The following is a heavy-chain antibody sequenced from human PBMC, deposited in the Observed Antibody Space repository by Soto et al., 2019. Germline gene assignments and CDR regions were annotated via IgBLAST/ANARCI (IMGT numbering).Heavy chain of an antibody. D-gene: IGHD4-17*01. J-gene: IGHJ6*02. CDR3: ARVSPHDYEHLAYYYYYGMDV. V-gene: IGHV4-59*01. Sequence: SETLSLTCTVSGGSISSYYWSWIRQPPGKGLEWIGYIYYSGSTNYNPSLKSRVTISVDTSKNQFSLKLSSVTAADTAVYYCARVSPHDYEHLAYYYYYGMDVWGQGTTVTVSS. CDR1: GGSISSYY. CDR2: IYYSGST.